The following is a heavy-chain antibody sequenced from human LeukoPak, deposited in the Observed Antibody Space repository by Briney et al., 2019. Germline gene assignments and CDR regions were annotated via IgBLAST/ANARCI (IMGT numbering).Heavy chain of an antibody. Sequence: GGSLRLSCAASGFTFSSYAISWVRQAPGKGLEWVSAITDSGGATYYADSVKGRFTISRDNSKNTLYLQMNSLRGDDTAIYYCAKAYTRSWYAAFDIWGQGTMVTISS. CDR1: GFTFSSYA. D-gene: IGHD6-13*01. CDR3: AKAYTRSWYAAFDI. J-gene: IGHJ3*02. V-gene: IGHV3-23*01. CDR2: ITDSGGAT.